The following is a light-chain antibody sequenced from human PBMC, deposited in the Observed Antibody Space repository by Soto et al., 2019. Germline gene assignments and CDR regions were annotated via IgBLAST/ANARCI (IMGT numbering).Light chain of an antibody. V-gene: IGLV2-14*02. CDR2: EGT. J-gene: IGLJ1*01. CDR3: ASYTTSSTYV. Sequence: QSVLTQPASVSGSPGQSITISCTGTSSYVGSYNLVSWYQQHPGKAPKLMIYEGTKRPSGVSDRFSGSRSGNTASLTISGLQAEDEADYYCASYTTSSTYVFGPGTKVTVL. CDR1: SSYVGSYNL.